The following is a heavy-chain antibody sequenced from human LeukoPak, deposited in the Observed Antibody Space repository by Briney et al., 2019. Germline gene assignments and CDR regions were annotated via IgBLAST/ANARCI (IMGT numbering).Heavy chain of an antibody. CDR3: ARPRAAAGTGDWFDP. CDR2: IRYDGNNK. D-gene: IGHD6-13*01. CDR1: GFTFSGYG. V-gene: IGHV3-30*02. J-gene: IGHJ5*02. Sequence: PGGSLRLSCAASGFTFSGYGMHWVRQAPGKGLEWVALIRYDGNNKYYADSVRGRFTISRDNSKITLYLQMNSLRAEDTAVYYCARPRAAAGTGDWFDPWGQGTLVTVSS.